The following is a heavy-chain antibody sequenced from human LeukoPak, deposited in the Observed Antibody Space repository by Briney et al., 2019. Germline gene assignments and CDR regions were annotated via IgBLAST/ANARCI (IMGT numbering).Heavy chain of an antibody. CDR1: GFTFSVYG. V-gene: IGHV3-48*04. J-gene: IGHJ6*03. Sequence: GGSLRLSCAVSGFTFSVYGMNWVRQAPGKGLEWLSHISSGGATIYYADSVKGRFTVSRDNVENSLFLQMNSLRVDDTAVYYCVRDFELPAAAPDYYYFYYMDVWGTGTTVTVSS. CDR3: VRDFELPAAAPDYYYFYYMDV. D-gene: IGHD2-2*01. CDR2: ISSGGATI.